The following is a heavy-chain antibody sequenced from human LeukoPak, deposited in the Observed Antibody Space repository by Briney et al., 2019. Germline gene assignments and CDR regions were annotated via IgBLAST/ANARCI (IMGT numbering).Heavy chain of an antibody. CDR2: ISWNSGSI. Sequence: TGGSLRLSCAASGFTFDDYAMHWVRQAPGKGLEWVSGISWNSGSIGYADSVKGRFTISRDNAKNSLYLQMNSLRAEDTALYYCVGAAAGTYYSDYWGQGTLVTVSS. CDR1: GFTFDDYA. D-gene: IGHD6-13*01. V-gene: IGHV3-9*01. J-gene: IGHJ4*02. CDR3: VGAAAGTYYSDY.